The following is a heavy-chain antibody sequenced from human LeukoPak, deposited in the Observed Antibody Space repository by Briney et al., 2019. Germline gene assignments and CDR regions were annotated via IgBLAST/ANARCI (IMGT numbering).Heavy chain of an antibody. CDR2: ISRDGSTP. CDR1: GFIFDDSL. J-gene: IGHJ4*02. V-gene: IGHV3-43*01. Sequence: GGSLRLFCVASGFIFDDSLMHWVRQAPGKGLEWISLISRDGSTPYYADSVKGRFTISRDNSKNSLFLQMNSLTPEDTAVYYCARDIRGNYFDSWGQGTLVTVSS. CDR3: ARDIRGNYFDS. D-gene: IGHD3-16*01.